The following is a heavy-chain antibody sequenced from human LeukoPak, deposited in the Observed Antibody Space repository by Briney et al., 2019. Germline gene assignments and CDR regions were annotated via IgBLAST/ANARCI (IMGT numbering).Heavy chain of an antibody. D-gene: IGHD4-17*01. CDR3: ARVNGDYERGGAPDY. V-gene: IGHV3-21*01. CDR2: ICRLSENT. CDR1: GFTFSTYS. Sequence: GGSLRLSCAASGFTFSTYSMHWVRQAPGKGLEWVSSICRLSENTHYADSVKGRFTISRDNARNSVYLQMNNLRAEDTAVYYCARVNGDYERGGAPDYWGQGTLVTVSS. J-gene: IGHJ4*02.